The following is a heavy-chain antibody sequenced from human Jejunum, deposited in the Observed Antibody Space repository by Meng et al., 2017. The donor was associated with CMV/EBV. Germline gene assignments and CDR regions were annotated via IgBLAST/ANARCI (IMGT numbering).Heavy chain of an antibody. CDR3: ASERWGSGYLDL. V-gene: IGHV1-3*01. CDR2: VNAGNGNT. CDR1: GHPFSNYD. D-gene: IGHD4-23*01. J-gene: IGHJ2*01. Sequence: CKASGHPFSNYDMHWVRQAPGQRLEWMGLVNAGNGNTRYSQKFQGRATISRDTSASTVYMELSSLTSEDTAVYYCASERWGSGYLDLWGRGSLVTVSS.